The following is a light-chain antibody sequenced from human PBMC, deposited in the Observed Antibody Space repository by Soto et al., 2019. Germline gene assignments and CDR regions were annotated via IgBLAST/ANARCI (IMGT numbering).Light chain of an antibody. J-gene: IGKJ3*01. CDR1: QNINSNS. Sequence: EIVLTQSPGTLSLSPGERATLSCRASQNINSNSLSWYQQKPGQAPRLLIHGASSRASDIPDRFSGSGSGTDFTLTITRLEPEDFAVYYCQQYGSSPLTFGPGTKVDIK. V-gene: IGKV3-20*01. CDR2: GAS. CDR3: QQYGSSPLT.